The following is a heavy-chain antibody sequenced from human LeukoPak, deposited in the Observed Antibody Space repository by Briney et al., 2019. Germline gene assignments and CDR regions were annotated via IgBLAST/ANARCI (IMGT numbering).Heavy chain of an antibody. CDR2: INWNGGST. J-gene: IGHJ4*02. CDR3: ARLPTLERWWVRDY. CDR1: GFTFSNYW. Sequence: PGGSLRLSCAASGFTFSNYWMHWVRQAPGKGLEWVSGINWNGGSTGYADSVKGRFTISRDNAKNSLYLQMNSLRAEDTALYYCARLPTLERWWVRDYWGQGTLVTVSS. D-gene: IGHD1-1*01. V-gene: IGHV3-20*04.